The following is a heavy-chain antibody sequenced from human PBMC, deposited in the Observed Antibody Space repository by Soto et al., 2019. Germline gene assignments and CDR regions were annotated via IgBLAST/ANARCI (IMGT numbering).Heavy chain of an antibody. V-gene: IGHV4-34*01. CDR2: INHSGST. CDR1: GGSFRGYY. CDR3: ASQETGTKGFDP. Sequence: ASETLSLTCAVYGGSFRGYYWSWIRQPPGKGLEWIGEINHSGSTNYNPSLKSRVTISVDTSKNQFSLKLSSVTAADTAVYYCASQETGTKGFDPWGQGTLVTVSS. D-gene: IGHD1-1*01. J-gene: IGHJ5*02.